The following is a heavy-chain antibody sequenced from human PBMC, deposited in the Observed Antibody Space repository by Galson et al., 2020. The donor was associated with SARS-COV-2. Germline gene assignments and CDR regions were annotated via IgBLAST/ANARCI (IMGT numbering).Heavy chain of an antibody. Sequence: GESLKISCAASGFTFSSYWMSWVRQAPGKGLEWVANIREDGSEKNYVDSVKGRFTISRDNAKNSLYLQMNSLRAEDTAVYYCARDDTVLVPAARRLIHCDMDVWGQGTTVTVSS. V-gene: IGHV3-7*01. CDR1: GFTFSSYW. D-gene: IGHD2-2*01. CDR3: ARDDTVLVPAARRLIHCDMDV. CDR2: IREDGSEK. J-gene: IGHJ6*02.